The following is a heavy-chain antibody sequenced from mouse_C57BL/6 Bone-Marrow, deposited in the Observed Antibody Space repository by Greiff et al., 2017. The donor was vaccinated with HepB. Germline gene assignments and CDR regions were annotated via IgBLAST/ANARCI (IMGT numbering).Heavy chain of an antibody. CDR2: IYPGSGNT. D-gene: IGHD2-4*01. CDR3: ARRDYDWFAY. Sequence: QVQLQQSGPELVKPGASVKISCKASGYSFTSYYIHWVKQRPGQGLEWIGWIYPGSGNTKYNEKFKGKATLTADTSSSTAYMQLSSLTSEDSAVYYCARRDYDWFAYWGQGTLVTVSA. V-gene: IGHV1-66*01. CDR1: GYSFTSYY. J-gene: IGHJ3*01.